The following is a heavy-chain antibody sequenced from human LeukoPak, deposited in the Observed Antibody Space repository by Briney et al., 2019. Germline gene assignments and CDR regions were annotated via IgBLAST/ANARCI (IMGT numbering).Heavy chain of an antibody. V-gene: IGHV1-2*02. D-gene: IGHD6-19*01. Sequence: ASVNVSCKASGYTFNGYYMQWVRQAPGQGLEWMGWMNLNSGGTKYAQTFQGRVTLTRDTSIGTAYLELSSLTSDDTAVYFCARQGSNSSGWYPVDDWGQGTLVTVSS. CDR2: MNLNSGGT. CDR1: GYTFNGYY. CDR3: ARQGSNSSGWYPVDD. J-gene: IGHJ4*02.